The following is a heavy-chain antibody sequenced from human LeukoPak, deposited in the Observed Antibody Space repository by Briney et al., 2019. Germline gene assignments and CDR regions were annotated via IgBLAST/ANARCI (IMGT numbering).Heavy chain of an antibody. CDR3: ARVSSGSSSDHLGY. J-gene: IGHJ4*02. CDR1: GFTFSSYE. V-gene: IGHV3-48*03. CDR2: ISSSGSTI. D-gene: IGHD6-6*01. Sequence: VGSLRLSCAASGFTFSSYEMNWVRQAPGKGLECVSYISSSGSTIYYADSVKGRFTISRDNAKNSLYLQMNSLRAEDTAVYYCARVSSGSSSDHLGYWGQGTLVTVSS.